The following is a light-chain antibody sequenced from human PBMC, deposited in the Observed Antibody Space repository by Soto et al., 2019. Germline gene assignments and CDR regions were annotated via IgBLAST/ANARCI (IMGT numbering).Light chain of an antibody. CDR1: QSLSGSH. CDR3: QQHRT. V-gene: IGKV3-20*01. CDR2: GAS. J-gene: IGKJ1*01. Sequence: EIVLTQSPGTLSLSPVSRATLSCRASQSLSGSHLAWYQQKPGQAPRLLIYGASSRAAGIPDRFTGSGSGTEFTLTISRLEPEDFAVYFCQQHRTFGQGTKVDIK.